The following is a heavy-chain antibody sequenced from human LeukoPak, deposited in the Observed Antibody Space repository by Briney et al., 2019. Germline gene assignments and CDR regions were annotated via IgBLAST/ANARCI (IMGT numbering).Heavy chain of an antibody. J-gene: IGHJ5*02. CDR2: ISSSGSTI. D-gene: IGHD2-2*01. CDR3: ARARYCSSTSCWFDP. V-gene: IGHV3-11*01. Sequence: PGGSLRLSCAASGFTFSDYYMSWIRQAPGKGLEWVSYISSSGSTIYYADSVKGRFTISRDNAKNSLYLQKNSLRAEDTAVYYCARARYCSSTSCWFDPWGQGTLVTVSS. CDR1: GFTFSDYY.